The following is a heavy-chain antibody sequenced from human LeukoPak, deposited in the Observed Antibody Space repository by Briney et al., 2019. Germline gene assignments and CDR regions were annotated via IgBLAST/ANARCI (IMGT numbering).Heavy chain of an antibody. Sequence: GGSLRLSCEASGFTFNIYSMIWVRQAPGKGLEWVSSISSQSVHIYYADSVKGRLDISRDNAKKSLYLQMHSLTAEDPAVYFCSRDLDCTVTTCFDGDDGFDIWGRGTMVTVSS. CDR1: GFTFNIYS. CDR3: SRDLDCTVTTCFDGDDGFDI. V-gene: IGHV3-21*01. D-gene: IGHD2-8*02. J-gene: IGHJ3*02. CDR2: ISSQSVHI.